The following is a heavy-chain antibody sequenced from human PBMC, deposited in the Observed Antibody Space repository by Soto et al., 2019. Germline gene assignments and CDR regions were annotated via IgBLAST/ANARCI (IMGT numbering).Heavy chain of an antibody. V-gene: IGHV4-59*01. CDR1: GGSISSYY. Sequence: LETLSLTCTVSGGSISSYYWSWIRQPPGKGLEWIGYIYYSGSTNYNPSLKSRVTISVDTSKNQFSLKLSSVTAADTAVYYCARVWGGAFDIWGQRTMVTV. J-gene: IGHJ3*02. CDR3: ARVWGGAFDI. CDR2: IYYSGST. D-gene: IGHD3-10*01.